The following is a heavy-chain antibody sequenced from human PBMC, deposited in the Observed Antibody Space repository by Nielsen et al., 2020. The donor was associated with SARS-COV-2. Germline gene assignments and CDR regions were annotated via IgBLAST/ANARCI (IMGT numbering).Heavy chain of an antibody. CDR3: ARRYYYMDV. Sequence: GGSLRLSCKGSGYSFTSYWISWVRQMPGKGLERMGRIDPSDSYTNYSPSFQGHVTISADKSISTAYLQWGSLKASDTAMYYCARRYYYMDVWGKGTTVTVSS. CDR1: GYSFTSYW. CDR2: IDPSDSYT. J-gene: IGHJ6*03. V-gene: IGHV5-10-1*01.